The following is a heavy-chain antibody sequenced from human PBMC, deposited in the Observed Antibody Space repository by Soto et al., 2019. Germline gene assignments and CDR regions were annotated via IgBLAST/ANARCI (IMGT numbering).Heavy chain of an antibody. CDR1: GFSLSTSGVG. Sequence: QITLKESGPTLVKPTQTLTLTGTFPGFSLSTSGVGVGWIRQPPGKDLEWLALIYWDDDKRYSPSLKSRLSIPKDTSKNRVVLTMTNMDPVDTAAYYWAHEGGRGWFDPWRQGPLVTVSS. D-gene: IGHD2-15*01. CDR2: IYWDDDK. V-gene: IGHV2-5*02. J-gene: IGHJ5*02. CDR3: AHEGGRGWFDP.